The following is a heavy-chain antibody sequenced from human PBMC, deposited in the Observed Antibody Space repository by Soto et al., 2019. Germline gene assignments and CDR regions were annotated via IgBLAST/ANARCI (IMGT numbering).Heavy chain of an antibody. Sequence: EVQLVESGGGLVKPGGSLTLSCAASGFTFTNAWTNWVRQAPGKGLEWVGRIKGKTDGGATDYAAPVKGRFTISRDDSKNTLYLQMNSLKTEDTAVYYCTTLGARDYWGQGTLVTVS. CDR1: GFTFTNAW. CDR2: IKGKTDGGAT. V-gene: IGHV3-15*07. CDR3: TTLGARDY. D-gene: IGHD1-26*01. J-gene: IGHJ4*02.